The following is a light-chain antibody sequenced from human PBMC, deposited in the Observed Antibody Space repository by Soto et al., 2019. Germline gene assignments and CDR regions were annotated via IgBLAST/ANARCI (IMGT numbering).Light chain of an antibody. CDR1: HSVSSN. V-gene: IGKV3-20*01. CDR2: DAS. J-gene: IGKJ1*01. Sequence: ENVLTQSPGTLSLSPGEGATLSCRASHSVSSNLAWYQQKPGQAPRLLIHDASSRATGISDRFTGSGSGTDFTLTITTLEPEDFAVYYCQQYGSSPRTFGLGTKVDI. CDR3: QQYGSSPRT.